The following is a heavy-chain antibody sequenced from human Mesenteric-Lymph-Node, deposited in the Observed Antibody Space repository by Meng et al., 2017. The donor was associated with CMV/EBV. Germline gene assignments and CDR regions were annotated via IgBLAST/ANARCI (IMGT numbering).Heavy chain of an antibody. J-gene: IGHJ6*02. Sequence: GESLKISCAASGFTFSSYDMHWVRQATGKGLEWVSAIGTAGDTYYPGSVKGRFTISRENAKNSLYLQMNSLRAGDTAVYYCARARSTSPHHYYGMDVWGQGTTVTVSS. CDR3: ARARSTSPHHYYGMDV. CDR1: GFTFSSYD. V-gene: IGHV3-13*01. CDR2: IGTAGDT. D-gene: IGHD2-2*01.